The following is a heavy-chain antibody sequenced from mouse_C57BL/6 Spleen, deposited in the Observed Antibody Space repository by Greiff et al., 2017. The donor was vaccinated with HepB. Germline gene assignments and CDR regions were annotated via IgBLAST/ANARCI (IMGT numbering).Heavy chain of an antibody. CDR1: GYAFSSSW. CDR2: IYPGDGDT. CDR3: ARKGAQAYYFDY. Sequence: VKLQQSGPELVKPGASVKISCKASGYAFSSSWMNWVKQSPGKGLEWIGRIYPGDGDTNYNGKFKGKATLTADKSSSTAYMQLSSLTSEDSAVCFCARKGAQAYYFDYWGQGTTLTVSS. V-gene: IGHV1-82*01. D-gene: IGHD3-2*02. J-gene: IGHJ2*01.